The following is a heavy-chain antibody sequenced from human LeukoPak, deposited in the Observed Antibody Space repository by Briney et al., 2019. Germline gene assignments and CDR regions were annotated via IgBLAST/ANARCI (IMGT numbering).Heavy chain of an antibody. D-gene: IGHD6-13*01. V-gene: IGHV1-2*02. Sequence: ASVKVSCTASGYTFTGYYMHWVRQAPGQGLEWMGWINPNSGGTNYAQKFQGRVTMTRDTSISTAYMELSRLRSDDTAVYYCARDLHSSSWPPYYYYGMDVWGQGTSVTVSS. CDR3: ARDLHSSSWPPYYYYGMDV. CDR1: GYTFTGYY. CDR2: INPNSGGT. J-gene: IGHJ6*02.